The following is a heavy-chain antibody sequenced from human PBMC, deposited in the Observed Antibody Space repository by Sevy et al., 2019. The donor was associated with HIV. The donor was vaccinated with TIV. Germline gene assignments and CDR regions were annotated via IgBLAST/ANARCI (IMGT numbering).Heavy chain of an antibody. V-gene: IGHV3-30-3*01. J-gene: IGHJ4*02. D-gene: IGHD2-21*02. CDR3: ARLFSCCCDCYYLDY. CDR1: GFTFSNYD. CDR2: ISHDGNYK. Sequence: GGSLRLSCAASGFTFSNYDMHWVRQAPGKGLEWVAVISHDGNYKNYADSVKVRFTISRDDFKNTLYLQMSSLRPEDTAVYFCARLFSCCCDCYYLDYWGQGALVTVSS.